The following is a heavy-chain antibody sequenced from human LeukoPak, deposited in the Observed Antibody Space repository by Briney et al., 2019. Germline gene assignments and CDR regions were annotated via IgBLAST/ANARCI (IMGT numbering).Heavy chain of an antibody. CDR2: ISSNGGST. V-gene: IGHV3-64D*06. D-gene: IGHD4-17*01. CDR3: VKNIDYDYYYYGMDV. Sequence: PGGSLRLSCSASGFTFSSYAMHWVRQAPGMGLEYVSAISSNGGSTYYADSVKGRFTISRDNSKNTLYLQMSSLRAEDTAVYYCVKNIDYDYYYYGMDVWGKGTTVTVSS. CDR1: GFTFSSYA. J-gene: IGHJ6*04.